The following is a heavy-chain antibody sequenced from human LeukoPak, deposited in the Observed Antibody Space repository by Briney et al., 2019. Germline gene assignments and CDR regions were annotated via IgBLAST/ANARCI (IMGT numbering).Heavy chain of an antibody. CDR3: ARQYARWCPSAG. CDR1: GGSIGSNAYH. V-gene: IGHV4-39*01. CDR2: IYYTGST. Sequence: SETLSLTCTVSGGSIGSNAYHWGWIRQPPGKGLEWIGSIYYTGSTYYNPSLKSRVTVSVDTSKNQFSLRLSSVTAADTAVYYCARQYARWCPSAGWGQGTLVTVSS. D-gene: IGHD2-8*02. J-gene: IGHJ4*02.